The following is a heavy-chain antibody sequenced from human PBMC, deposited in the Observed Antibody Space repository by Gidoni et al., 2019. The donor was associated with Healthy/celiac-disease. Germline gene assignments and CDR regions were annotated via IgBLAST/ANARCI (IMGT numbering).Heavy chain of an antibody. CDR1: GFTFSSYA. J-gene: IGHJ4*02. Sequence: EVQLLESGGGLVQPGGSLRLSFPASGFTFSSYAMRWVRQAPGKGLEWVSAISGSGGSTYYADSVKGRFTISRDNSKNTLYLQMNSLRAEDTAVYYCAKGPYDSSGYYLGNDYWGQGTLVTVSS. CDR2: ISGSGGST. CDR3: AKGPYDSSGYYLGNDY. D-gene: IGHD3-22*01. V-gene: IGHV3-23*01.